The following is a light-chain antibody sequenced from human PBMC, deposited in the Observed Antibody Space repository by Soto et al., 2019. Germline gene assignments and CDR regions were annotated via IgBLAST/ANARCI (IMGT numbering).Light chain of an antibody. CDR1: QSIKNW. CDR3: QQYSSYSQFT. V-gene: IGKV1-5*03. J-gene: IGKJ3*01. Sequence: PSTLSASVGDRVTITCRASQSIKNWLAWYQQKPGEAPKLLIYKASTLESGVPSRFSGSGSGTEFTLTISCLQPDDVATYYCQQYSSYSQFTFGPGTKVDIK. CDR2: KAS.